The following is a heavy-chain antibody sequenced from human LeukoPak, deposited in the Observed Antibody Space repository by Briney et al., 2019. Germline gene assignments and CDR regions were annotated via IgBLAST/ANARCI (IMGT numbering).Heavy chain of an antibody. CDR1: GGSISSYY. J-gene: IGHJ4*02. D-gene: IGHD1-26*01. V-gene: IGHV4-59*12. CDR2: IYHSGST. CDR3: AGVGAPGFYFDY. Sequence: PSETLSLTCTVSGGSISSYYWSWIRQPAGKGLEWIGEIYHSGSTNYNPSLKSRVTISVDKSKNQFSLKLSSVTAADTAVYYCAGVGAPGFYFDYWGQGTLVTVSS.